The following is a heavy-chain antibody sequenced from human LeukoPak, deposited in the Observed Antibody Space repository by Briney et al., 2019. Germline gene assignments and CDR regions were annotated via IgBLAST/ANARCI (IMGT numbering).Heavy chain of an antibody. Sequence: GGSLRLSCAASGFTFSSYWMSWVRQAPGKGLEWVANIKQDGSEKYYVDSVKGRFTISRDNAKNSLYLQMNSLRAEDTAVYYCARRGYSYGSYYMDVWGKGTTVTVSS. CDR1: GFTFSSYW. CDR2: IKQDGSEK. D-gene: IGHD5-18*01. CDR3: ARRGYSYGSYYMDV. V-gene: IGHV3-7*01. J-gene: IGHJ6*03.